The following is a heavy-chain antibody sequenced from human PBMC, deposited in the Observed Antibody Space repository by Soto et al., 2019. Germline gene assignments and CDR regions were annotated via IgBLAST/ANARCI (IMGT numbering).Heavy chain of an antibody. Sequence: GGSLRLSCAASGFTFSSYAMHWVRQAPGKGLEWVAVISYDGSNKYYADSVKGRFTISRDNSKNTLYLQMNSLRAEDTAVYYCTREGDGSGFFSDFWGQGALVTVSS. D-gene: IGHD3-22*01. CDR2: ISYDGSNK. V-gene: IGHV3-30-3*01. J-gene: IGHJ4*02. CDR1: GFTFSSYA. CDR3: TREGDGSGFFSDF.